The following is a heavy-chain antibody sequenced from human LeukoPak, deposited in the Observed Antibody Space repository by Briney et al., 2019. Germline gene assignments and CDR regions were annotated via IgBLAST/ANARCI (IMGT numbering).Heavy chain of an antibody. CDR2: ISSSSSYI. Sequence: GGSLRLSCAASGFTFSSYSMNWVRQAPGKGLEWVSSISSSSSYIYYADSVKGRFTISRDNAKNSLYLQMNSLRAEDTAVYYCARVMGLRSSGYSYGYVAYYYYYGMDVWGRGTTVTVSS. CDR1: GFTFSSYS. D-gene: IGHD5-18*01. V-gene: IGHV3-21*01. J-gene: IGHJ6*02. CDR3: ARVMGLRSSGYSYGYVAYYYYYGMDV.